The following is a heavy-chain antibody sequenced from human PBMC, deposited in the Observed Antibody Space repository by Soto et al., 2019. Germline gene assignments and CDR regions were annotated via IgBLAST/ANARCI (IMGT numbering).Heavy chain of an antibody. Sequence: GGSLRLSCAASGFTFSDYYMSWIRQAPGKGLEWVSYISSSGSTIYYADSVKGRFTISRDNAKNSLYLQMNSLRAEDTAVYYCARGTCGSSGWLMGSCYYYMDVWGKGTTVTVSS. CDR2: ISSSGSTI. CDR3: ARGTCGSSGWLMGSCYYYMDV. J-gene: IGHJ6*03. CDR1: GFTFSDYY. D-gene: IGHD6-19*01. V-gene: IGHV3-11*01.